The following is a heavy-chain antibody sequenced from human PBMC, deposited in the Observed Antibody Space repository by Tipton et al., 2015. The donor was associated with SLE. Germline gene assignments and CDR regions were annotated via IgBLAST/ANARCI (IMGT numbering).Heavy chain of an antibody. D-gene: IGHD1-26*01. V-gene: IGHV3-9*01. CDR3: AKDRGNGSFSYYYYMDV. J-gene: IGHJ6*03. CDR1: GFPFDGFA. CDR2: MSWNSGSI. Sequence: SLRLSCEASGFPFDGFAMHWVRQAPGKGLEWVAVMSWNSGSIGYGDFVKGRFTISRDNAKNSLYLQMNNLRAEDTALYYCAKDRGNGSFSYYYYMDVWGKGTTVTVSS.